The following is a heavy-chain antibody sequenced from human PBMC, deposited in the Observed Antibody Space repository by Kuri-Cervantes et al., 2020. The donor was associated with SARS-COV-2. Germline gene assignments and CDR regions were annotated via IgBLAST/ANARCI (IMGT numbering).Heavy chain of an antibody. D-gene: IGHD7-27*01. CDR2: IYYSGST. CDR3: ARGDSLLDWGSDYYYYMDV. CDR1: GYSISSGYY. Sequence: ESLKISCTVSGYSISSGYYWGWIRQPPGKGLEWIGYIYYSGSTNYNPSLKSRVTISVDSSKNQFSLKLSSVTAADTAVYYCARGDSLLDWGSDYYYYMDVWGKGTTVTVSS. V-gene: IGHV4-61*01. J-gene: IGHJ6*03.